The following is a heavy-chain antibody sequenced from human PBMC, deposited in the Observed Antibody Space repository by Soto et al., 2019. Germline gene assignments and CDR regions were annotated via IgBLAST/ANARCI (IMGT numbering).Heavy chain of an antibody. CDR3: VRQGIDYLHGLVDV. V-gene: IGHV4-59*08. CDR2: VYYTGDT. Sequence: QVQLQQSGPRLVKPSETLSLTCTVSSGPDRSHNWGWIRQPPGRGLEWLGYVYYTGDTAYNPSLRGRVTIXAXTXXNHISLTLNSVTAAATAVYYCVRQGIDYLHGLVDVWGQGTTVSVSS. D-gene: IGHD4-17*01. CDR1: SGPDRSHN. J-gene: IGHJ6*02.